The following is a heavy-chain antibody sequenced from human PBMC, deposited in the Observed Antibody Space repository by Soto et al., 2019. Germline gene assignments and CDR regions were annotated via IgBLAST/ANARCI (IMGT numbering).Heavy chain of an antibody. CDR1: GGSISSSRCH. J-gene: IGHJ6*02. CDR2: IKYSGTT. D-gene: IGHD3-9*01. V-gene: IGHV4-39*06. Sequence: SETLSLTCTVSGGSISSSRCHWGWIRQPPGKGLEWIASIKYSGTTFYNPSLKSRVTLSVDTSKNQFALKLSSVTAADTAVYCCARGRRPLRYFDWLLVPDGMDVWGQGTTVTVS. CDR3: ARGRRPLRYFDWLLVPDGMDV.